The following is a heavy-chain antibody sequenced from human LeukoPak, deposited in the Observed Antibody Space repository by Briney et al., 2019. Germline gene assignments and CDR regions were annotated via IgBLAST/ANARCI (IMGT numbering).Heavy chain of an antibody. Sequence: GGSLRLSCAASGFTFSSYSMNWVRQAPGKGLEWVSSISSSSSYIYYADSVKGRFTISRDNAKNSLYLQMNSLRAEDTAVYYCARGEYNWNDLHLWGQGTLVTVSS. D-gene: IGHD1-20*01. CDR3: ARGEYNWNDLHL. CDR1: GFTFSSYS. J-gene: IGHJ5*02. CDR2: ISSSSSYI. V-gene: IGHV3-21*01.